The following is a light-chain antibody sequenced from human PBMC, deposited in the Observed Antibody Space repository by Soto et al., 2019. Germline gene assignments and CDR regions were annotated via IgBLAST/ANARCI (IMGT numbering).Light chain of an antibody. J-gene: IGKJ2*01. V-gene: IGKV3-15*01. CDR2: GAS. CDR1: QNVGNN. CDR3: HQYNNLPPHT. Sequence: VLTQSPATLSVSPGDRATLSCRASQNVGNNLAGYQQQPGQAPRLLIYGASSGATGLPARFSASGSGTEFTLTISSLQYEDFAVYYCHQYNNLPPHTFGQGTKLEI.